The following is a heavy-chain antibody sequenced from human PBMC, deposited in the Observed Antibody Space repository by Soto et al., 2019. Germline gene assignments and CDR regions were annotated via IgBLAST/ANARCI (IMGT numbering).Heavy chain of an antibody. V-gene: IGHV4-31*03. D-gene: IGHD2-8*01. J-gene: IGHJ4*02. CDR1: GGSISSGGYY. Sequence: QVQLQESGPGLVKPSQTLSLTCTVSGGSISSGGYYWSWIRQHPGKGLEWIGYIYHSGSTYYNPSLESRITISVDTSKNQFSLKLSSVAAADTAVYYCARAQVYYFDHWGQGTLVTVSS. CDR2: IYHSGST. CDR3: ARAQVYYFDH.